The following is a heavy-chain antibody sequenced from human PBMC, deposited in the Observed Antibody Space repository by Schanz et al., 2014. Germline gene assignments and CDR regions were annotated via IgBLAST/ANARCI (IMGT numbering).Heavy chain of an antibody. CDR2: ISHSGGSK. CDR3: AKGMGSWSGGTCCDYYDYGLDV. D-gene: IGHD2-15*01. CDR1: GFTFSTYA. Sequence: EVQLLDSGGGLVQPGGSLRLSCAASGFTFSTYAMSWVRQAPGKGLEWVSSISHSGGSKYYADSVKGRFTISRDNSENTVYLQMNSLSADGTAVFYCAKGMGSWSGGTCCDYYDYGLDVWGQGTTVTVSS. J-gene: IGHJ6*02. V-gene: IGHV3-23*01.